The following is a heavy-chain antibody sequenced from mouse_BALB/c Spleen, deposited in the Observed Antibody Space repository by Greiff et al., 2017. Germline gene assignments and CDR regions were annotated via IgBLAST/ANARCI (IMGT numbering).Heavy chain of an antibody. J-gene: IGHJ3*01. D-gene: IGHD2-2*01. CDR2: IDPANGNT. CDR1: GFNIKDTY. Sequence: VQLQQSGAELVKPGASVKLSCTASGFNIKDTYMHWVKQRPEQGLEWIGRIDPANGNTKYDPKFQGKATITADTSSNTAYLQLSSLTSEDTAVYYCARRNYGYDPAWFAYWGQGTLVTVSA. V-gene: IGHV14-3*02. CDR3: ARRNYGYDPAWFAY.